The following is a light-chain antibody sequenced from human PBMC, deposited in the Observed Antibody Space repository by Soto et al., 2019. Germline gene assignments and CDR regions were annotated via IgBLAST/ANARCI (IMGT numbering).Light chain of an antibody. CDR2: ENN. Sequence: QSVLTQPPSVSAAPGQKVTISCSGSSSNSGNNYVSWYQQLPGSAPKLLIYENNKRPSGIPDRCSGSKSGTSATLGITGLQTGDEADYYCGTWDNSLSLWVFGGGTKVTVL. J-gene: IGLJ3*02. V-gene: IGLV1-51*02. CDR1: SSNSGNNY. CDR3: GTWDNSLSLWV.